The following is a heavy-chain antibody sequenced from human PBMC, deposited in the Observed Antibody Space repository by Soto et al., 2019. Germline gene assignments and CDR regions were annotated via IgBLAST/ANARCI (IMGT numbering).Heavy chain of an antibody. CDR1: GGSFSGYY. CDR3: ARGLRITIFGVVGYSDY. J-gene: IGHJ4*02. D-gene: IGHD3-3*01. CDR2: INHSGST. Sequence: PSETLSLTCAVYGGSFSGYYWSWIRQPPGKGLEWIGEINHSGSTNYNPSLKSRVTISVDTSKNQFSLKLSSVTAADTAVYYCARGLRITIFGVVGYSDYWGQGTLVTSPQ. V-gene: IGHV4-34*01.